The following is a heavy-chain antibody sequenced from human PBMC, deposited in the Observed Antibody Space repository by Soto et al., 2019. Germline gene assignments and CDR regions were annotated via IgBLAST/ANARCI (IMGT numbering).Heavy chain of an antibody. CDR2: ISAYNGNT. CDR3: ARVSRGYSGYDLGVMDV. V-gene: IGHV1-18*01. Sequence: GASVKVSCKASGYTFTSYGISWVRQAPGQGLEWMGWISAYNGNTNYAQKLQGRVTMTTDTSTSTAYVELRSLRSDDTGVYFCARVSRGYSGYDLGVMDVWGKGTTVTVSS. CDR1: GYTFTSYG. J-gene: IGHJ6*04. D-gene: IGHD5-12*01.